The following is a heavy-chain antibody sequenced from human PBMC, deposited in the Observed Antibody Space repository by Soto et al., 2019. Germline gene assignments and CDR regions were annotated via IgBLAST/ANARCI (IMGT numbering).Heavy chain of an antibody. D-gene: IGHD2-8*02. Sequence: QVHLVQSGAEVKKPGASVKVSCKGSGYAFTTYGITWVRQAPGHGLEWMGWISAHNGNTNYAQKRKGRVTVTRDTSTITAYMGLRSLRSDDSAVYYCPRGRYWDYWGQGALVTVSS. CDR1: GYAFTTYG. CDR3: PRGRYWDY. J-gene: IGHJ4*02. CDR2: ISAHNGNT. V-gene: IGHV1-18*01.